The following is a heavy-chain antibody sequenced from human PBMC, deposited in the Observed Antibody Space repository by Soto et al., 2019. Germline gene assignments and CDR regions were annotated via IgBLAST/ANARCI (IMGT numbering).Heavy chain of an antibody. CDR1: GGPISSSIYY. CDR2: IYYSGVT. CDR3: ARTPGPYCSGGSCYSRDY. V-gene: IGHV4-39*01. J-gene: IGHJ4*02. D-gene: IGHD2-15*01. Sequence: SETLARAWQVSGGPISSSIYYGVWIRQPPGKVLEWIGSIYYSGVTYYNPSLKSRVTISVDTSKNQFSLKLSSVTAADTAVYYCARTPGPYCSGGSCYSRDYWGQGTLVTVSS.